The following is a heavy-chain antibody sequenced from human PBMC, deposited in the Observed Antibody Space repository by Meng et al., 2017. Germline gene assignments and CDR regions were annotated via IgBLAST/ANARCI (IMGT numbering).Heavy chain of an antibody. CDR1: GFTFSSYA. D-gene: IGHD4/OR15-4a*01. J-gene: IGHJ4*02. CDR3: ARVSPPGWWELRVGGHFDY. Sequence: GESLKISCAASGFTFSSYAMHWVRQAPGKGLEWVAVISYDGSNKYYADSVKGRFTISRDNSKNTLYLQMNSLRAEDTAVYYCARVSPPGWWELRVGGHFDYWGQGTLVTVSS. CDR2: ISYDGSNK. V-gene: IGHV3-30*01.